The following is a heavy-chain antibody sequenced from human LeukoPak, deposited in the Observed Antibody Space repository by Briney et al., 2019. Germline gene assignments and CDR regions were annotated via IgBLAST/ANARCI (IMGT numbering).Heavy chain of an antibody. Sequence: GGSLRLSCAASGFTFSSYWMHWVRQAPGKGLVWVSRINSDGSSTSYADSVKGRFTISRDNAENSLFLQMNRLRVEDTAVYYCTRDFGRSSYYFDFGAREPWSPSPQ. CDR2: INSDGSST. J-gene: IGHJ4*02. CDR3: TRDFGRSSYYFD. D-gene: IGHD3-3*01. CDR1: GFTFSSYW. V-gene: IGHV3-74*01.